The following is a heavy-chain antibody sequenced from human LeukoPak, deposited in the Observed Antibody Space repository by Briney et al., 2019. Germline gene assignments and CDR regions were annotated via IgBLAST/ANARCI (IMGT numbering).Heavy chain of an antibody. V-gene: IGHV3-30*02. CDR2: IQDDGSNK. CDR1: VFAFSTYA. J-gene: IGHJ4*02. Sequence: GGSLRLSCAASVFAFSTYAMHWVRQAPGKGLEWVAFIQDDGSNKYYADSVKGRFTISRDNSKNTLYLLMNSLRPEDTAVYYCASRPNDSWRGPFDYWGQGTLVTVSS. CDR3: ASRPNDSWRGPFDY. D-gene: IGHD3-3*01.